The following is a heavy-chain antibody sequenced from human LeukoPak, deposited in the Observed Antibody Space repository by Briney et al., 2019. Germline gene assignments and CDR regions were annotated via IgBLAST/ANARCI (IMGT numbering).Heavy chain of an antibody. CDR3: ARRNHVAGTGGWFDH. Sequence: ASVTVSFTASGYTFTNYYMHWVRQAPGQGLERMGTINPSGGSTSYAHKFQGRVTMTRDTSTSTVYLELNSLTSEDTAMYYCARRNHVAGTGGWFDHWGQGTLVTVSS. CDR2: INPSGGST. J-gene: IGHJ5*02. V-gene: IGHV1-46*01. D-gene: IGHD1-26*01. CDR1: GYTFTNYY.